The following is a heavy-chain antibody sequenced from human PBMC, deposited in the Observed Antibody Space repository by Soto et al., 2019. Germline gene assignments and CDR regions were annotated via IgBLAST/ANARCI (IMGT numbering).Heavy chain of an antibody. D-gene: IGHD2-21*02. CDR1: GGSISYEYYH. V-gene: IGHV4-30-4*08. CDR2: IHYSGSI. J-gene: IGHJ6*02. Sequence: QVQLQQSGPGLVKPSQTLSLTCTVSGGSISYEYYHWTWIRQSPGKGLEWIGYIHYSGSIIYNPSFKRRVTISLDTSKNQFSLQRSSVTAADTAVYFCAREDDGGDRDYYGLDVWGQGATVTVSS. CDR3: AREDDGGDRDYYGLDV.